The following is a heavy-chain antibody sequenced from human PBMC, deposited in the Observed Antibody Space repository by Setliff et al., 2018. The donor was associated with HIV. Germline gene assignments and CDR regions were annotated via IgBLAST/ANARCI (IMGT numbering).Heavy chain of an antibody. V-gene: IGHV4-38-2*02. CDR2: IYHSGST. J-gene: IGHJ5*02. D-gene: IGHD3-22*01. Sequence: SETLSLTCAVSGYSISRGYYWGWIRQPPGKGLEWIGSIYHSGSTYYNPSLKSRVTISVDTSKNQFSLKLSSVTAADTAVYYCAREGTVGDYYDSSGYYYVGVTNWFDPWGQGTLVTVSS. CDR1: GYSISRGYY. CDR3: AREGTVGDYYDSSGYYYVGVTNWFDP.